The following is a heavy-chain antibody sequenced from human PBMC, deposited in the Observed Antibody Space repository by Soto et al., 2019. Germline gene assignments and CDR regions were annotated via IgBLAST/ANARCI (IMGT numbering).Heavy chain of an antibody. V-gene: IGHV1-18*01. CDR3: ASPKIAFYNWFDP. J-gene: IGHJ5*02. Sequence: ASVKVSCKASGYTFTSYGISWVRQAPGQGLEWMGWISAYNGNTNYAQKLQGRVTMTTDTSKNQFSLKLSSVTAADTAVYYCASPKIAFYNWFDPWGQGTLVTVSS. CDR1: GYTFTSYG. CDR2: ISAYNGNT. D-gene: IGHD3-3*02.